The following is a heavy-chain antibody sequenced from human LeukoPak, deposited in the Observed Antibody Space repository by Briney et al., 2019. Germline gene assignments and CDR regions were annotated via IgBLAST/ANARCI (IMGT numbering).Heavy chain of an antibody. Sequence: GGSLRLSCAASGFTFSSYGLHRVRQAPGKGLEWVAFIRYDGSNKYYADSVKGRFTISRDNSKNTLYLQMNSLRAEDTAVYYCAKDPFYYDSSGYHYYFDYWGQGTLVTVSS. CDR1: GFTFSSYG. CDR2: IRYDGSNK. D-gene: IGHD3-22*01. V-gene: IGHV3-30*02. CDR3: AKDPFYYDSSGYHYYFDY. J-gene: IGHJ4*02.